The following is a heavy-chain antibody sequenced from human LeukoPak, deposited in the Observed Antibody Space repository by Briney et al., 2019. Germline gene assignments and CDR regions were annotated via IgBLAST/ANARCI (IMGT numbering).Heavy chain of an antibody. CDR3: ARARAGMVDY. CDR2: IYYSGST. J-gene: IGHJ4*02. CDR1: GGSISSSSYY. D-gene: IGHD1-1*01. Sequence: PSETLSPTCTVSGGSISSSSYYWGWIRQPPGKGLEWIGSIYYSGSTYYNPSLKSRVTISVDTSKNQFSLKLSSVTAADTAVYYCARARAGMVDYWGQGTLVTVSS. V-gene: IGHV4-39*01.